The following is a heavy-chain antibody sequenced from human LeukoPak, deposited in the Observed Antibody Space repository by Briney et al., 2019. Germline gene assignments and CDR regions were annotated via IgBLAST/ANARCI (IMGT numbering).Heavy chain of an antibody. CDR3: ARIRPVTTGLKGYYFDY. J-gene: IGHJ4*02. CDR2: RNPKTGKT. V-gene: IGHV1-8*01. CDR1: GYTFSSYE. D-gene: IGHD1-1*01. Sequence: ASVKVSCKTSGYTFSSYEINWVRQATGRGLEWVGWRNPKTGKTAYARNLQGRVTITRDTSISTAYMDLSGLRSEDTAVYYCARIRPVTTGLKGYYFDYWGQGTLVTVSS.